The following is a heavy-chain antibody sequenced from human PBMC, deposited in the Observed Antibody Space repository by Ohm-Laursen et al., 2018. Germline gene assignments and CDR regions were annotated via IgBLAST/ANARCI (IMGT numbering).Heavy chain of an antibody. CDR2: ISGSGGST. CDR1: GFTFSSYA. CDR3: ASSSGWSSGSAFDI. Sequence: SLRLSCTASGFTFSSYAMSWVRQAPGKGLEWVSAISGSGGSTYYADSVKGRFTISRDNSKNTLYLQMNSLRAEDTAVYYCASSSGWSSGSAFDIWGQGTMVTVSS. V-gene: IGHV3-23*01. D-gene: IGHD6-19*01. J-gene: IGHJ3*02.